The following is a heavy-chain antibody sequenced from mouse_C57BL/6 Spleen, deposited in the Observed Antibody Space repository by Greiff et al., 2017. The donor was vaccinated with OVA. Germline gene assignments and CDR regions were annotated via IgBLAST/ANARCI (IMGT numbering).Heavy chain of an antibody. CDR1: GYTFTDYN. J-gene: IGHJ4*01. Sequence: VQLQQSGPELVKPGASVKIPCKASGYTFTDYNMDWVKQSHGKSLEWIGDINPNNGGTIYNQKFKGKATLTVDKSSSTAYMELRSLTSEDTAFYYCAREGDYDGGGLYYAMDYWGQGTSVTVSS. CDR3: AREGDYDGGGLYYAMDY. D-gene: IGHD2-4*01. CDR2: INPNNGGT. V-gene: IGHV1-18*01.